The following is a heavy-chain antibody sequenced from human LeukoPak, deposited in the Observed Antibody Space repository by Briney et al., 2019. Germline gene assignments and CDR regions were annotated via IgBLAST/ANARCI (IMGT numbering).Heavy chain of an antibody. CDR2: INPNSGGT. CDR1: GHTFTGYY. V-gene: IGHV1-2*04. J-gene: IGHJ6*02. D-gene: IGHD3-22*01. Sequence: ASVNVSCKASGHTFTGYYMHWVRQAPGQGLEWMGWINPNSGGTNYAQKFQGWVTMTRDTSISTAYMELSRLRSDDTAVYYCARADYYDSSGPRYYYYGMDVWGQGTTVTVSS. CDR3: ARADYYDSSGPRYYYYGMDV.